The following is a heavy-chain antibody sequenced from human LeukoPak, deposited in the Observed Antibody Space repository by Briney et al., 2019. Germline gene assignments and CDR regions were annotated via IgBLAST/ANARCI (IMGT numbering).Heavy chain of an antibody. V-gene: IGHV4-39*01. CDR2: IYHSGST. D-gene: IGHD3-16*01. Sequence: SETLSLTCTVSGGSISSSSYYWGWIRQPPGKGLEWIGSIYHSGSTYYNPSLKSRVTISVDTSKNQFSLKLSSVTAADTAVYYCARHGGLEYYDPWGQGTRVTVSS. J-gene: IGHJ5*02. CDR3: ARHGGLEYYDP. CDR1: GGSISSSSYY.